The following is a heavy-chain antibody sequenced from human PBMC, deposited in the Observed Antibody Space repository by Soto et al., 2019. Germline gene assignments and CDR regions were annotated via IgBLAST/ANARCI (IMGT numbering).Heavy chain of an antibody. CDR2: INAGNGNT. Sequence: QVQLVQSGAEEKKPGASVKVSCKASGYTFTSYAMHWVRQAPGQRLERMGWINAGNGNTKYSQKFQGRVTITRDTSACTAYMELSSLRYEDTAVYYCARDPSYYGMDVWGQGTTVTVSS. CDR1: GYTFTSYA. V-gene: IGHV1-3*05. CDR3: ARDPSYYGMDV. J-gene: IGHJ6*02.